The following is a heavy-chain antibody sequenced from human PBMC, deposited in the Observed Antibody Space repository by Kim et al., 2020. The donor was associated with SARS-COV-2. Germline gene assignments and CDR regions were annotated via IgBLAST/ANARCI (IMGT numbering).Heavy chain of an antibody. V-gene: IGHV4-59*01. Sequence: SETLSLTCTVSGGSISSYYWSWIRQPPGKGLEWIGYIYYSGSTNYNPSLKSRVTISVDTSKNQFSLKLSSVTAADTAVYYCAREWGPAKPRYSGSYYPFGYWGQGTLVTVSS. CDR3: AREWGPAKPRYSGSYYPFGY. CDR2: IYYSGST. D-gene: IGHD1-26*01. J-gene: IGHJ4*02. CDR1: GGSISSYY.